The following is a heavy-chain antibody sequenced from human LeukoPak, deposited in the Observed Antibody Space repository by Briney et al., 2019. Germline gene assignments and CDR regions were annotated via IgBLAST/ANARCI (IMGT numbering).Heavy chain of an antibody. CDR3: TRGGDYVDY. J-gene: IGHJ4*02. CDR1: GGSISSYY. Sequence: PSETLSLTCTVSGGSISSYYWSWIRQPPGKGLEWIGYIYYSGSTNYNPSLKSRVPISVDKSKNQFSLKLSSVTAADTAVYYCTRGGDYVDYWGQGTLVTVSS. CDR2: IYYSGST. V-gene: IGHV4-59*01.